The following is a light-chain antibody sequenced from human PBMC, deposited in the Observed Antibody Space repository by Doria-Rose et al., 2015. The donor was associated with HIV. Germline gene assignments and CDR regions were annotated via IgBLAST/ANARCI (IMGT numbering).Light chain of an antibody. CDR3: QQTNSFPGT. J-gene: IGKJ4*01. V-gene: IGKV1-39*01. Sequence: TQSPSPLSASVGDRVTITCRASQSICSYLNWYQQKPGKAPKFLIYVASSLQSGVPSRSSGSGSGTDFTLTISSLQPEDFATYYCQQTNSFPGTFGGGTKVEIK. CDR1: QSICSY. CDR2: VAS.